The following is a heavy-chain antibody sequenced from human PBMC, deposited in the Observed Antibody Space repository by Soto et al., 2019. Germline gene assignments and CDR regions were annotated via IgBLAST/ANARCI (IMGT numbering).Heavy chain of an antibody. D-gene: IGHD3-10*01. V-gene: IGHV3-74*01. CDR1: GFTFSSYW. CDR2: INSDGSST. Sequence: GGSLRLSCAASGFTFSSYWMHWVRQAPGKGLVWVSRINSDGSSTSYADSVKGRFTISRDNAKNTLYLQMNSLRAEDTAVYYCARALATMVRGVIKGYYYYMDVWGKGTTVTVSS. J-gene: IGHJ6*03. CDR3: ARALATMVRGVIKGYYYYMDV.